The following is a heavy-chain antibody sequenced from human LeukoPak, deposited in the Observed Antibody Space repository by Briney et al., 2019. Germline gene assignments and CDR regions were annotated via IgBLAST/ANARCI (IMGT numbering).Heavy chain of an antibody. CDR3: AIHYYYYDSSGYYPNY. V-gene: IGHV1-69*04. D-gene: IGHD3-22*01. CDR1: GYTLTSYG. Sequence: SAKVSCEASGYTLTSYGINWMRQAPGQGLEWMGRIIPILGIANYAQKFQGRVTITADKSTSTAYMELSSLRSEDTAVYYCAIHYYYYDSSGYYPNYWGQGTLVTVSS. CDR2: IIPILGIA. J-gene: IGHJ4*02.